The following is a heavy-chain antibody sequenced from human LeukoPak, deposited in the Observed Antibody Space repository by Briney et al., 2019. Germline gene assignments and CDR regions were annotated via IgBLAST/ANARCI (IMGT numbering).Heavy chain of an antibody. D-gene: IGHD6-19*01. V-gene: IGHV1-69*04. Sequence: SVKLSCKASGVTFSSYAMSWVRQAPGQGLEWMGRIIPILGIANYAQKFQGRVTITADKSTSTAYMELSSLRSEDTAVYYCARGRGAVAGTGEVFDYWGQGTLVTASS. J-gene: IGHJ4*02. CDR1: GVTFSSYA. CDR3: ARGRGAVAGTGEVFDY. CDR2: IIPILGIA.